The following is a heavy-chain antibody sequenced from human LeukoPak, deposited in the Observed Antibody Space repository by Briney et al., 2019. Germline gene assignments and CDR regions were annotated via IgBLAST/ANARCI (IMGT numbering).Heavy chain of an antibody. CDR2: INPNSGGT. Sequence: ASVKVSRKASGYTFTGYYMHWVRQAPGQGLEWMGWINPNSGGTNYAQKFQGRVTMTRDTSISTAYMELSRLRSDDTAVYYCARAYGGDSELDYWGQGTLVTVSS. CDR3: ARAYGGDSELDY. CDR1: GYTFTGYY. V-gene: IGHV1-2*02. J-gene: IGHJ4*02. D-gene: IGHD4-23*01.